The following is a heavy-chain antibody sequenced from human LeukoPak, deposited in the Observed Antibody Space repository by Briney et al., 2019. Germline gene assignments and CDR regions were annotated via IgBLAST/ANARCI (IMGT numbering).Heavy chain of an antibody. CDR3: CGTITAAAGTFDY. V-gene: IGHV1-69*06. CDR1: GGTFSSYA. Sequence: SVKVSCKASGGTFSSYAISWVRQAPGQGLEWMGGIIPIFGTANYAQKFQGRVTITADKSTSTAYMEPSSLRSEDTAVYYCCGTITAAAGTFDYWGQGTLVTVSS. CDR2: IIPIFGTA. D-gene: IGHD6-13*01. J-gene: IGHJ4*02.